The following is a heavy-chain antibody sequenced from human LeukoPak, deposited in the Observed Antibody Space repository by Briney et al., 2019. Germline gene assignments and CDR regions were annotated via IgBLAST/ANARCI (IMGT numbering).Heavy chain of an antibody. Sequence: PSETLSLTCTVSGGSISSYYWSWIRQPPGKGLEWIGYIYYSGSTNYKPSLKSRVTISVDTSKNQFSLKLSSVTAADTAVYYCAREMSQKGAHYMDVWGKGTTVTISS. V-gene: IGHV4-59*01. CDR3: AREMSQKGAHYMDV. CDR1: GGSISSYY. D-gene: IGHD3-16*01. CDR2: IYYSGST. J-gene: IGHJ6*03.